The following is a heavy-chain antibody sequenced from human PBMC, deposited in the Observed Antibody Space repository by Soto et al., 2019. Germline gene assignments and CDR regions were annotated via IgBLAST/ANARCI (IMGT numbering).Heavy chain of an antibody. CDR1: GVTFSNYA. J-gene: IGHJ4*02. CDR2: LSGSGVST. CDR3: AKIESRFFYDSTGYYPFDY. V-gene: IGHV3-23*01. Sequence: GWSLRLSCVASGVTFSNYAMTGVRQAPGKGLEWVSALSGSGVSTYYADSVMGRFTISRDNSKNTVYLQMNSLRAEDTAVYYCAKIESRFFYDSTGYYPFDYWGQGTLVTVSS. D-gene: IGHD3-22*01.